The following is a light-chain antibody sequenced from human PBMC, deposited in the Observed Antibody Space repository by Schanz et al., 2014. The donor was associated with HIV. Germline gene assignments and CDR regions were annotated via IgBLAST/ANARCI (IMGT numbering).Light chain of an antibody. CDR3: GTWDSGLSVYV. CDR2: DVS. J-gene: IGLJ1*01. V-gene: IGLV2-14*03. CDR1: SSDVGGYNY. Sequence: QSALTQPASVSGSPGQSITISCTGTSSDVGGYNYVSWYQQHPGKAPKLMIYDVSNRPSGVSNRFSGSKSDNTASLTISGLQTEDEADYYCGTWDSGLSVYVFGTGTKLTVL.